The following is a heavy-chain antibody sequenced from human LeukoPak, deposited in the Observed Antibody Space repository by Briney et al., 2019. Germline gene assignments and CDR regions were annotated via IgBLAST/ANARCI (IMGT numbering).Heavy chain of an antibody. J-gene: IGHJ3*02. CDR2: IWYDGSNK. Sequence: PGGSLRLSCAASGFPLRSYGMPWVRQAPGTGLEWVAFIWYDGSNKYYADSVKGRFTVSRDNSKNTLYLQMTSLRAEDTAVYYCARGEPLDYAFDIWGQGTMVTVSS. V-gene: IGHV3-33*01. CDR1: GFPLRSYG. CDR3: ARGEPLDYAFDI.